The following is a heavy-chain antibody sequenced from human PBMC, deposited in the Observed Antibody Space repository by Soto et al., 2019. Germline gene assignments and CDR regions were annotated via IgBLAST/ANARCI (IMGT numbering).Heavy chain of an antibody. CDR1: GYTFTSYG. CDR3: ARDMTWAGRLAPAL. CDR2: ISAYNGNT. Sequence: ASVKVSCKASGYTFTSYGISWVRQAPGQGLEWMGGISAYNGNTNYAQKLQGRVTMTTDTSTSTAYMELRSLRSDDTAVYYCARDMTWAGRLAPALWGQGTTVTVSS. V-gene: IGHV1-18*01. J-gene: IGHJ6*02. D-gene: IGHD6-25*01.